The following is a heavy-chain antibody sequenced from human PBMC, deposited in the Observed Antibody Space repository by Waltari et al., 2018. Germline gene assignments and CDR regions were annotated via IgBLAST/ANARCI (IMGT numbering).Heavy chain of an antibody. CDR1: GGTCSRYT. CDR2: VIPTADIS. Sequence: QVQLVQSGAEVQKPGSLVKVSCKGSGGTCSRYTFVWVRQAPGRGRAWMGGVIPTADISNYAPNVRSKATISAAKSTTTAYIGFNGRVYETASVYYCAREACDYGAGNSGLDVRGQGTKVTVSS. J-gene: IGHJ3*01. CDR3: AREACDYGAGNSGLDV. D-gene: IGHD3-10*01. V-gene: IGHV1-69*10.